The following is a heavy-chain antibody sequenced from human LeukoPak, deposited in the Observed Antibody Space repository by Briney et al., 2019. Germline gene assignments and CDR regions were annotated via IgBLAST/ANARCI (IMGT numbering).Heavy chain of an antibody. V-gene: IGHV3-30*18. CDR2: ISYDGSNK. D-gene: IGHD1-26*01. CDR3: AKDGGGSYPGGVDY. CDR1: GFTFSSYG. J-gene: IGHJ4*02. Sequence: PGRSLRLSCAASGFTFSSYGMHWVRQAPGKGLEWVAVISYDGSNKYYADSVKGRFTISSDNSKNTLYLQMNSLRAEDTAVYYCAKDGGGSYPGGVDYWGQGTLVTVSS.